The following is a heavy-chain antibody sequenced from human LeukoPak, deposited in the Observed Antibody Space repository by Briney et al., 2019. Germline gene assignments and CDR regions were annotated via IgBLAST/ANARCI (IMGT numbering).Heavy chain of an antibody. Sequence: GESLKISCKGSGYSFTSYWIGWVRQMPGKGLEWMGIIYPGDSDTRYSPSFQGQVTISADKSISTAYLQWSSQKASDTAMYYCARLRYSSSWYRSDAFDIWGQGTMVTVSS. V-gene: IGHV5-51*01. CDR2: IYPGDSDT. D-gene: IGHD6-13*01. CDR3: ARLRYSSSWYRSDAFDI. CDR1: GYSFTSYW. J-gene: IGHJ3*02.